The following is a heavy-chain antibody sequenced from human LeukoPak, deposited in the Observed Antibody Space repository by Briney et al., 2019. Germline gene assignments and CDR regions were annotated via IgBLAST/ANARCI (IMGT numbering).Heavy chain of an antibody. CDR1: GFTFSSYA. D-gene: IGHD1-26*01. CDR2: ISYDGSNK. V-gene: IGHV3-30*04. J-gene: IGHJ4*02. Sequence: PGGSLRLSCAASGFTFSSYAMHWVRQAPGKGLEWVAVISYDGSNKYYADSVKGRFTISRDSSKNTLSLQMNSLRPEDTAVYYCVKDASGTYYFDYWGQGTLVTVSS. CDR3: VKDASGTYYFDY.